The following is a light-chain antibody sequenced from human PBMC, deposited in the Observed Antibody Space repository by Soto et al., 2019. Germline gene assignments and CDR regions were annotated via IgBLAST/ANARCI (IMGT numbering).Light chain of an antibody. Sequence: DIQMPQSPSTLSASVGHRVTLTCRASQSISTWLAWYPQKAGKAPKLLIYKASSLESGVPSRFSGSGSGTEFTLTISSLQPDDFATYYCQHYNSYPWTFGQGTKVEIK. V-gene: IGKV1-5*03. CDR3: QHYNSYPWT. J-gene: IGKJ1*01. CDR1: QSISTW. CDR2: KAS.